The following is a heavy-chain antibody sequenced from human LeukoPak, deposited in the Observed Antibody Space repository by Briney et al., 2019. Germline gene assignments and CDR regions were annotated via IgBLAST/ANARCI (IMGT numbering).Heavy chain of an antibody. CDR3: TRRVGATNYYYMDV. CDR2: IRSKPNSYAT. V-gene: IGHV3-73*01. Sequence: GGSLRLSRAVSGLPFSGSAMHWVHQASRKGLEWVGRIRSKPNSYATAYAASVKGRFTISRDDSKNTAYLQMNSLKTEDTAVYYCTRRVGATNYYYMDVWGKGTTVTVSS. J-gene: IGHJ6*03. D-gene: IGHD1-26*01. CDR1: GLPFSGSA.